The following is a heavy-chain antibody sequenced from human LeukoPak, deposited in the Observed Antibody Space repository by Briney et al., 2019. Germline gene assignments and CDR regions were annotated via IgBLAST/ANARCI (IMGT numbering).Heavy chain of an antibody. Sequence: GGSLRLSCAASGFTFDDHGMSWVRQAPGKGLEWVSGINWNGGSTGYADSVKGRFTISRDNAKNTLYLQMNSLRAEDTAVYYCARGATKLGSSLLWSQGTLVTVSS. J-gene: IGHJ4*02. CDR1: GFTFDDHG. CDR3: ARGATKLGSSLL. CDR2: INWNGGST. D-gene: IGHD7-27*01. V-gene: IGHV3-20*04.